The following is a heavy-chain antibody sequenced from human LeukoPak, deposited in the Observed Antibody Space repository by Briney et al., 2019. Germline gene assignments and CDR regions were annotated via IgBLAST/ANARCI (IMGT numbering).Heavy chain of an antibody. Sequence: GGSLRLSCAASGFTFSSYAMSWVRQAPGKGLEWVSTMTGSGGSTYYADSVKGRFTISRDNSKNTLYLQMNSLRAEDTAVYYCAKGRSSWSAFDYWGQGTLVTVSS. CDR1: GFTFSSYA. CDR3: AKGRSSWSAFDY. V-gene: IGHV3-23*01. D-gene: IGHD6-13*01. J-gene: IGHJ4*02. CDR2: MTGSGGST.